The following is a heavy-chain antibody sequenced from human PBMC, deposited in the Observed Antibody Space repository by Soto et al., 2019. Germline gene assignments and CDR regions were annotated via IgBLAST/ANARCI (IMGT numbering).Heavy chain of an antibody. CDR3: ARGTSSSSRTWFSDYYYYYGMDV. Sequence: GASVKVSCKASGYTFTIYGVSWVRQAPGQGLEWMGWISAYNGNTNYAQKLQGRVTMTTDTSTSTAYMELRSLRSDDTAVYYCARGTSSSSRTWFSDYYYYYGMDVWGQGTTVTVSS. CDR2: ISAYNGNT. D-gene: IGHD6-6*01. CDR1: GYTFTIYG. J-gene: IGHJ6*02. V-gene: IGHV1-18*04.